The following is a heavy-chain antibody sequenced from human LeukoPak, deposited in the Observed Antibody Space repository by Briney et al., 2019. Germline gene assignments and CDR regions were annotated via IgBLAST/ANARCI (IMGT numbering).Heavy chain of an antibody. CDR2: INDNGGRT. CDR3: VKDVGGSYAFDY. J-gene: IGHJ4*02. V-gene: IGHV3-64D*09. Sequence: GRSLRLSCSASGFTFSRYAMHWVRQAPGKGLEYFSGINDNGGRTHYGDSVKGRFSISRDNSKNTLHLQMSTLRAEDTALYYCVKDVGGSYAFDYWGQGILVTVAS. CDR1: GFTFSRYA. D-gene: IGHD1-26*01.